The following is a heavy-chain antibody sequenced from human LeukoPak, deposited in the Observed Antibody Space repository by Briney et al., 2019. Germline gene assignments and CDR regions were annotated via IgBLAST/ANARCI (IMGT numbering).Heavy chain of an antibody. Sequence: GSLRLSCAASGITVNTNYMSWVRQAPGKGLEWIGSVYHTGTTFYNPSLKSRVTISVDTSKNQFSLKVTSVTAADTALYYCALDATTGDLKSWGQGTLVTVSS. CDR3: ALDATTGDLKS. J-gene: IGHJ4*02. D-gene: IGHD7-27*01. CDR1: GITVNTNY. V-gene: IGHV4-38-2*01. CDR2: VYHTGTT.